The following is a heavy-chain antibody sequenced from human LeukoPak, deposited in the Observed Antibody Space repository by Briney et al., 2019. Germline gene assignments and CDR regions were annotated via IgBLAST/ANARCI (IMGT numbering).Heavy chain of an antibody. CDR1: GFTFTSYA. Sequence: GGSLRLSCAASGFTFTSYAMSWVRQAPGKGLEWVSGISGSGGSTYYADSVKGRFTISRDNSKHTLYLQMNSLRAEDTAVYYCAKDPTDSCGFYYYYYIGMEAWGQGTTVTV. J-gene: IGHJ6*02. D-gene: IGHD3-22*01. V-gene: IGHV3-23*01. CDR3: AKDPTDSCGFYYYYYIGMEA. CDR2: ISGSGGST.